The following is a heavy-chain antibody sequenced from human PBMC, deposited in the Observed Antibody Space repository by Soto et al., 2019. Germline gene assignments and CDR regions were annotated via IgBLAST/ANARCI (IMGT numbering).Heavy chain of an antibody. CDR2: INHRGST. J-gene: IGHJ4*02. D-gene: IGHD6-19*01. CDR3: ARGPLYSSGWYGLLDC. Sequence: QVQLQQWGAGLLKPSETLSLTCAVYGGSFSGYYWSWIRQPPGKGLEWIGEINHRGSTNYNPPLKRRVTISVDTSNNQCSLKLSSVTAADTAVYYCARGPLYSSGWYGLLDCWGQGTLVTVSS. V-gene: IGHV4-34*01. CDR1: GGSFSGYY.